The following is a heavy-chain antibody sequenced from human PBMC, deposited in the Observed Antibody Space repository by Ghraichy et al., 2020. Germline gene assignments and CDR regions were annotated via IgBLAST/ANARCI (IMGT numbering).Heavy chain of an antibody. CDR3: ARGINWFDP. CDR1: GYTFINYG. V-gene: IGHV1-18*01. J-gene: IGHJ5*02. Sequence: ASVKVSCKASGYTFINYGITWVRQAPGQGLEWMGWITTKSGNTQYGWKFQGRVTMTTDTSTSTAYMGLRSLRSDDTAVYYCARGINWFDPWGQGTLVTVSS. CDR2: ITTKSGNT.